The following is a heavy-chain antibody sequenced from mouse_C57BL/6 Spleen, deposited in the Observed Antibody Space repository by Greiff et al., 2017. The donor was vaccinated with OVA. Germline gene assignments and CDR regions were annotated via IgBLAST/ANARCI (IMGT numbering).Heavy chain of an antibody. V-gene: IGHV1-64*01. Sequence: VQLQQSGAELVKPGASVKLSCKASGYTFTSYWMHWVKQRPGQGLEWIGMIHPNSGSTNYNEKFKSKATLTVDKSYSTAYMQLSSLTSEDSAVYYCARGDGNWYFDVWGTGTTVTVSS. CDR1: GYTFTSYW. CDR3: ARGDGNWYFDV. J-gene: IGHJ1*03. D-gene: IGHD2-1*01. CDR2: IHPNSGST.